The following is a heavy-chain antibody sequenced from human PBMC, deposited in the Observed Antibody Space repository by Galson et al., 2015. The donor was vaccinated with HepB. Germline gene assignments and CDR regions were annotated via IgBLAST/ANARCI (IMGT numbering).Heavy chain of an antibody. D-gene: IGHD2-2*02. CDR3: ARGSPRIVVVPAAIPGGY. CDR2: INPNSGGT. Sequence: SVKVSCKASGYTFTGYYMHWVRQAPGQGLEWMGWINPNSGGTNYAQKFQGRVTMTRDTSISTAYMELSRLRSDDTAVYYCARGSPRIVVVPAAIPGGYWGQGTLVTVSS. CDR1: GYTFTGYY. J-gene: IGHJ4*02. V-gene: IGHV1-2*02.